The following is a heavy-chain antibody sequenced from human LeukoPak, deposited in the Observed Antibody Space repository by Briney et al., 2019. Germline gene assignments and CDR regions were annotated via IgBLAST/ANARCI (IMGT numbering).Heavy chain of an antibody. Sequence: ASVKVSCKASGYTFTSYGISWVRHAPGQGLEWMGWISAYNGNTNYAQKLQGRVTMTTDTSTSTAYMELRSLRSDDTAVYYCARDHDSSGWSPFDYWGQGTLVTVSS. D-gene: IGHD6-19*01. CDR3: ARDHDSSGWSPFDY. J-gene: IGHJ4*02. V-gene: IGHV1-18*01. CDR2: ISAYNGNT. CDR1: GYTFTSYG.